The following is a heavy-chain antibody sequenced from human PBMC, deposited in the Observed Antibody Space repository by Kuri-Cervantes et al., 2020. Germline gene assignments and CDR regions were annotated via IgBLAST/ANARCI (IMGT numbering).Heavy chain of an antibody. CDR1: GFTFSSYS. V-gene: IGHV3-21*01. J-gene: IGHJ4*03. CDR2: ISSSSSYI. CDR3: ARADYGYSSGCIDY. Sequence: ETLSLTCAASGFTFSSYSMNWVRQAPGKGLEWVSSISSSSSYIYYADSVKGRFTISRDNAKNSLYLQMNSLRAEDTAVYYCARADYGYSSGCIDYWGQGTTVTVSS. D-gene: IGHD6-19*01.